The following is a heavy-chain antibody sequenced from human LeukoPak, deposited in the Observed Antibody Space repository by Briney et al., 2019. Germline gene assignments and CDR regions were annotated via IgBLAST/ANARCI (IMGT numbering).Heavy chain of an antibody. CDR2: ISRSGSTI. CDR1: GFTFSSYE. CDR3: ARGVVGATLVDF. J-gene: IGHJ4*02. Sequence: KPGGSLRLSCAASGFTFSSYEMNWVRQAPGKGLEWVSYISRSGSTIYYADSVKGRFTISRDNAKNSLYLQMNSLRAEDTAVYYCARGVVGATLVDFWGQGTLVTVSS. V-gene: IGHV3-48*03. D-gene: IGHD1-26*01.